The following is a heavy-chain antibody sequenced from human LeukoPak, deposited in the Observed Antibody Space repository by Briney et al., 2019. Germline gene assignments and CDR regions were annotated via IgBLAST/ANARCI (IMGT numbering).Heavy chain of an antibody. CDR1: GISFSDNA. V-gene: IGHV3-30*18. Sequence: GRSLRLSCGVSGISFSDNAMHWVRQAPGKGLEWVAGISNDASDKYYADSVKGRFTISRDNSKNTLDLQMNSLRAEDTAVYYCAKDRSRSFDYWGQGTLVTVSS. D-gene: IGHD1-14*01. J-gene: IGHJ4*02. CDR2: ISNDASDK. CDR3: AKDRSRSFDY.